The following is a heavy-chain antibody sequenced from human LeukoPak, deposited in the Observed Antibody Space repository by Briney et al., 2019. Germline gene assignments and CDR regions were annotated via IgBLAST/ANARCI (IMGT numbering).Heavy chain of an antibody. CDR1: GDSISAYY. V-gene: IGHV4-59*08. CDR3: ARHDTDGWCITL. J-gene: IGHJ4*02. Sequence: SETLSLTCTVSGDSISAYYWSWIRQPPGKGLEWIGAISNSDSTNYNPSLKSRVTMSLDTSNNHFSLKLSSVTAADTAMYFCARHDTDGWCITLWGQGTLVTVSS. CDR2: ISNSDST. D-gene: IGHD6-19*01.